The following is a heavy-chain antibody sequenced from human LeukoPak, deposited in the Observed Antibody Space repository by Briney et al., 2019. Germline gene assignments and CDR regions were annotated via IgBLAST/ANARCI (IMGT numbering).Heavy chain of an antibody. J-gene: IGHJ4*02. CDR3: ASGSYYGSGSYLDY. CDR1: GGSISSGSYY. CDR2: IYTSGST. Sequence: SETLSLTCTVSGGSISSGSYYWSWIRQPAGKGLEWIGRIYTSGSTNYNPSLKSRVTISVDTSKNQFSLKLSSVTAADTAVYYCASGSYYGSGSYLDYWGQGTLVTVSS. D-gene: IGHD3-10*01. V-gene: IGHV4-61*02.